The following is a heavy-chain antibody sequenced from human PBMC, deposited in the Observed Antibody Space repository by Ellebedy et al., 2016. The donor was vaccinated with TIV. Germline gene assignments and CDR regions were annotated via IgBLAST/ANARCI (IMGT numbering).Heavy chain of an antibody. V-gene: IGHV1-46*04. J-gene: IGHJ6*02. CDR1: GYTFTSYY. CDR3: ARMDHLDGLSPYYYGMDV. CDR2: INPSGGST. Sequence: ASVKVSCKASGYTFTSYYMHWVRQAPGQGLEWMGIINPSGGSTSYAQKLQGRVTMTRDTSTSTVYMELSSLRSEDTAVYYWARMDHLDGLSPYYYGMDVWGQGTTVTVSS. D-gene: IGHD5-24*01.